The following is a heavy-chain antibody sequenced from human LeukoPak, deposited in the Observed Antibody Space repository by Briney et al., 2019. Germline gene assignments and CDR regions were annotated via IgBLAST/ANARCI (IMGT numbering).Heavy chain of an antibody. CDR3: ARDHSSWYSPYSRFDP. Sequence: GGSLRPSCAASGFTFSSYWMSWVRQAPGKGLEWVANIKQDGSEKYYVDSVKGRFTISRDNAKNSLYLQMNSLRAEDTAVYYCARDHSSWYSPYSRFDPWGQGTLVTVSS. CDR1: GFTFSSYW. CDR2: IKQDGSEK. D-gene: IGHD6-13*01. V-gene: IGHV3-7*01. J-gene: IGHJ5*02.